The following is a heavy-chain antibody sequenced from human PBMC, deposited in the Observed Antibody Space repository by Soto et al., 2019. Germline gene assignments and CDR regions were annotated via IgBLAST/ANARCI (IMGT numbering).Heavy chain of an antibody. CDR1: GFSFSTSQVG. J-gene: IGHJ4*02. Sequence: QITLNESGPTLVKPTQTLTLTCTFSGFSFSTSQVGVGWVRQPPGKAQEWLAIIYWDDDKRYNPSLRNRLSITKDTSKNQVVLTMTNVEPVDTATYYCGHRPGGSLSGWDNGYFDYWGRGVLVTVSS. V-gene: IGHV2-5*02. D-gene: IGHD6-19*01. CDR3: GHRPGGSLSGWDNGYFDY. CDR2: IYWDDDK.